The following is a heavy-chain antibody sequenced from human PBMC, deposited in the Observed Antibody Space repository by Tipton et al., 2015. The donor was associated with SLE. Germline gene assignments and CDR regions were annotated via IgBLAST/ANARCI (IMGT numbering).Heavy chain of an antibody. CDR1: GGFIIGFY. V-gene: IGHV4-59*01. CDR3: ARGAYDWGSYFVDS. J-gene: IGHJ5*01. D-gene: IGHD7-27*01. Sequence: TLSLTCSVSGGFIIGFYWIWIRQPPGRELGWIGYISESGLTKYNPSLKSRVTMSVDTSKNEFSLNLDSLTTADTAMYFCARGAYDWGSYFVDSWGQGTLVSVSS. CDR2: ISESGLT.